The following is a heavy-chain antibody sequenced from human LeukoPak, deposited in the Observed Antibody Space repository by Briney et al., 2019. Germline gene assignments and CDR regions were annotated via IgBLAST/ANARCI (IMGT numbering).Heavy chain of an antibody. CDR2: INHSGST. D-gene: IGHD5-18*01. CDR1: GGSFSGYY. Sequence: SETLSLTCAVYGGSFSGYYWHWIRQPPGKGLEWIGEINHSGSTNYNPSLKSRVTISVDTSKNQFSLKLSSVNAADTAVYYCAREGYSYGETVDYWGQGTLVTVSS. CDR3: AREGYSYGETVDY. J-gene: IGHJ4*02. V-gene: IGHV4-34*01.